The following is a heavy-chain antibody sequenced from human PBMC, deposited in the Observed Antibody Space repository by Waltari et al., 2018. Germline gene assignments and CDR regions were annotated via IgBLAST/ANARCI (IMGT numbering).Heavy chain of an antibody. Sequence: QVQLVESGGGVVQPGGSLRRSCGASGFTLNTFGIHWVRQAPGKGLEWVAYLPYHGHNRYYADSVKGRFTISRDNSMTTVFLQMNSLRAEDTAIYYCAKDLAFYYDRSRLYEYYFDYWGQGTLVTVSS. D-gene: IGHD3-22*01. CDR2: LPYHGHNR. CDR1: GFTLNTFG. CDR3: AKDLAFYYDRSRLYEYYFDY. J-gene: IGHJ4*02. V-gene: IGHV3-30*02.